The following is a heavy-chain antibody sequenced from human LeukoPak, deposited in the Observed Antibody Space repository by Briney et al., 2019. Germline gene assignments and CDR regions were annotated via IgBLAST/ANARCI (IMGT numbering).Heavy chain of an antibody. CDR1: GGTFSSYA. Sequence: SVKVSCKASGGTFSSYAISWVRQAPGQGLEWMGRIIPILGIANYAQKFQGRVTITADKSTSTAYMELSSLRSEDTAVYYCARDSTLNYYDSSGHFDYWGQGTLVTVSS. CDR3: ARDSTLNYYDSSGHFDY. J-gene: IGHJ4*02. CDR2: IIPILGIA. D-gene: IGHD3-22*01. V-gene: IGHV1-69*04.